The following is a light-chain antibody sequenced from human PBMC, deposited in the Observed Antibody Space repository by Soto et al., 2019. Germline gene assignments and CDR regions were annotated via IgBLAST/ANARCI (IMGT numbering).Light chain of an antibody. CDR2: GNS. Sequence: QSVLTHPPSVSGAPGQRVTISCTGSSSNIGAGYDVHWYQQLPGTAPKLLIYGNSNRPSGVPDRFSGSKSGTSASLAITGLQAEDEADYYCQSYDSSLDVVFGGGTKVTVL. CDR1: SSNIGAGYD. V-gene: IGLV1-40*01. CDR3: QSYDSSLDVV. J-gene: IGLJ2*01.